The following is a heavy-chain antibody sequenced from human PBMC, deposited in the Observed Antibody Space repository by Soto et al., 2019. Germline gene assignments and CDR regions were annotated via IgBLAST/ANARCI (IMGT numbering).Heavy chain of an antibody. CDR2: INPSGGST. D-gene: IGHD6-19*01. J-gene: IGHJ4*02. CDR3: ARDQDGQWLFPYSFDY. CDR1: GYTFTSYY. Sequence: QVQLVQSGAEVKKPGASVKVSCKASGYTFTSYYMHWVRQAPGQGLECMGIINPSGGSTSYAQKFQGRVTMTRDTSTSTVYMELSSLRSEDTAVYYCARDQDGQWLFPYSFDYWGQGTLVTVSS. V-gene: IGHV1-46*03.